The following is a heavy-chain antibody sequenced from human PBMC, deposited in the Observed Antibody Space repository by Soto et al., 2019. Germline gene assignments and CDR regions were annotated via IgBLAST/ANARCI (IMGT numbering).Heavy chain of an antibody. J-gene: IGHJ4*02. CDR1: GFTFSSYA. CDR2: ISYDGGTT. Sequence: GGSLRLSCAASGFTFSSYAMHWVRQAPGKGLEWVAVISYDGGTTDYAAPVKGRFTISRDDSKNTLYLQMNSLKTEDTAVYYCTTDWIQLLHADYWGQGTLVTVSS. CDR3: TTDWIQLLHADY. D-gene: IGHD5-18*01. V-gene: IGHV3-15*01.